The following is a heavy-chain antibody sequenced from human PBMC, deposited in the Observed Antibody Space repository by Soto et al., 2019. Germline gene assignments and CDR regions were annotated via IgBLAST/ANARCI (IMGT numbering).Heavy chain of an antibody. Sequence: GASVKVSCKASGYTFTAYYMHWVQQAPGQGLEWMGRINPKNGDTNYVQKFQGRVTMTRDTSISTAYMELSSLTSGDTAVYYCARGVVVAPSYFQHWGQGTLVTVSS. CDR3: ARGVVVAPSYFQH. CDR2: INPKNGDT. CDR1: GYTFTAYY. D-gene: IGHD2-15*01. V-gene: IGHV1-2*06. J-gene: IGHJ1*01.